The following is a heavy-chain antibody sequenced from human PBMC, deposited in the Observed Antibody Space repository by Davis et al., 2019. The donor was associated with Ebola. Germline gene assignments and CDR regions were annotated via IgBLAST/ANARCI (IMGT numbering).Heavy chain of an antibody. CDR2: ISSSGSTI. CDR3: ARGYCSGGSCSRGRWDWFDP. D-gene: IGHD2-15*01. Sequence: GESLKISCAASGFTFSDYYMSWIRQAPGKGLEWVSYISSSGSTIYYADSVKGRFTISRDNAKNSLYLQMNSLRAEDTAVYYCARGYCSGGSCSRGRWDWFDPWGQGTLVTVSS. V-gene: IGHV3-11*01. CDR1: GFTFSDYY. J-gene: IGHJ5*02.